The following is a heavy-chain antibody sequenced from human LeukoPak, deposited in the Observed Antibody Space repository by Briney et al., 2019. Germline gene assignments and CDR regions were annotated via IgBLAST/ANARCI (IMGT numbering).Heavy chain of an antibody. V-gene: IGHV4-59*12. CDR1: GGSISSYY. CDR3: ARSTMVNTATGWFDP. J-gene: IGHJ5*02. Sequence: SETLSLTCTVSGGSISSYYWSWIRQPPGKGLEWIGYIYNSGSTNYNPSLKSRVTMSVDTSKNHMSLKLSSVTAADTAMYYCARSTMVNTATGWFDPWGQGTLVTVSS. CDR2: IYNSGST. D-gene: IGHD4/OR15-4a*01.